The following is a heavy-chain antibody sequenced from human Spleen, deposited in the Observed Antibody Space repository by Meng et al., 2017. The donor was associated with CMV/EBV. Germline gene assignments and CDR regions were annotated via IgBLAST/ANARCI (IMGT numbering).Heavy chain of an antibody. CDR3: AKVSCTSTSCYTGAFYYYYGMDV. J-gene: IGHJ6*02. CDR1: GFTFSSYG. D-gene: IGHD2-2*01. CDR2: IRYDVSNK. V-gene: IGHV3-30*02. Sequence: GESLKIFCAAFGFTFSSYGMHWVRQAPGKGLEWVSFIRYDVSNKYYADSVKGRFTISRDNSKNTLYLQMNSLRAEDTAVYYFAKVSCTSTSCYTGAFYYYYGMDVWGQGTTVTVSS.